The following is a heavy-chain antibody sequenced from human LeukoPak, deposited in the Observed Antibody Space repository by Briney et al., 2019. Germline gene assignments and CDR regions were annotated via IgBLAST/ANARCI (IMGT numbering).Heavy chain of an antibody. Sequence: SETLSLTCTVSGGSVSSGSYYWNWIRQPAGKGLEWIGRLYPGGSADYNPSLKSRVTISVDTSKHQFSLKLTSVTVADTAVYYCARGDWFDPWGQGTLVTVSP. CDR3: ARGDWFDP. J-gene: IGHJ5*02. CDR2: LYPGGSA. V-gene: IGHV4-61*02. CDR1: GGSVSSGSYY. D-gene: IGHD3-16*01.